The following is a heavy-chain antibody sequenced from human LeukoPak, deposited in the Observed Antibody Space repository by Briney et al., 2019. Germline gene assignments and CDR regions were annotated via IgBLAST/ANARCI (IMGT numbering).Heavy chain of an antibody. CDR1: GYTFTSYG. Sequence: SVKVSCKASGYTFTSYGISWVRQAPGQGLEWMGGIIPIFGTANYAQKFQGRVTITADESTSTAYMELSSLRSEDTAVYYCAREAGYCSGGSCLDYWGQGTLVTVSS. D-gene: IGHD2-15*01. CDR2: IIPIFGTA. CDR3: AREAGYCSGGSCLDY. J-gene: IGHJ4*02. V-gene: IGHV1-69*13.